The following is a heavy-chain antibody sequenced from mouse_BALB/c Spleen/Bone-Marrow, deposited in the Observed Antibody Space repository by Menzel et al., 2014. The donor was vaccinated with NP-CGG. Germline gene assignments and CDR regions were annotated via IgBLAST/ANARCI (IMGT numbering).Heavy chain of an antibody. V-gene: IGHV14-3*02. J-gene: IGHJ2*01. D-gene: IGHD2-4*01. CDR3: ASYDYGYYFDY. CDR1: GFNIKDTD. CDR2: IDPANGNT. Sequence: EVQVVESGAELVKPGASVKLSCTASGFNIKDTDMHWVKQRPEQGLEWIGRIDPANGNTKYDPKFQGKATITADTSSNTAYLQLSSLTSEDTAVYYCASYDYGYYFDYWGQGTTLTVSS.